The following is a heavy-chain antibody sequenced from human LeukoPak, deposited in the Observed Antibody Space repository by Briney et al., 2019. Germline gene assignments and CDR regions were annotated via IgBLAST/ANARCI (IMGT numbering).Heavy chain of an antibody. CDR2: IYYSGST. V-gene: IGHV4-39*07. CDR3: ATPGYYDSSGYYSYAFDI. CDR1: GGSISSSSYY. D-gene: IGHD3-22*01. Sequence: PSETLSLTCTVSGGSISSSSYYWGWIRQPPGKGLEWIGFIYYSGSTYCNPSLKSRVTISVDTSKNQFSLKLSSVTAADTAVYYCATPGYYDSSGYYSYAFDIWGQGTMVTVSS. J-gene: IGHJ3*02.